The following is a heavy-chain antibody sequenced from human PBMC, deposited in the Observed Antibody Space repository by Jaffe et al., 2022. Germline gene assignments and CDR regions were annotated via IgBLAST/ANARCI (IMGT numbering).Heavy chain of an antibody. D-gene: IGHD3-10*01. V-gene: IGHV3-30*02. CDR2: IRYDGSNK. Sequence: QVQLVESGGGVVQPGGSLRLSCAASGFTFSSYGMHWVRQAPGKGLEWVAFIRYDGSNKYYADSVKGRFTISRDNSKNTLYLQMNSLRAEDTAVYYCAKRKPAGDYYGSDEFDPWGQGTLVTVSS. CDR3: AKRKPAGDYYGSDEFDP. J-gene: IGHJ5*02. CDR1: GFTFSSYG.